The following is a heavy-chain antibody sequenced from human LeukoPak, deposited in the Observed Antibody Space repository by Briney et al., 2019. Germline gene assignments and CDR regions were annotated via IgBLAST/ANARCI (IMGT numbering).Heavy chain of an antibody. CDR3: ARHEKWLADYFDY. D-gene: IGHD6-19*01. CDR1: GGSISSSSYY. CDR2: IYYSGST. J-gene: IGHJ4*02. V-gene: IGHV4-39*01. Sequence: SETLSLTCTVSGGSISSSSYYWGWIRQPPGKGLEWIGSIYYSGSTYYNPSLKSRVTISVDTSKNQFSLKLSSVTAADTAVYYCARHEKWLADYFDYWGQGTLVTVSS.